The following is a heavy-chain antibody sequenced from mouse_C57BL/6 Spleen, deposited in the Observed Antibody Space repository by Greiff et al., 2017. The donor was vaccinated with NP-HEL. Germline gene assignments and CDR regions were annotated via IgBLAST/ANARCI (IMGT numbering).Heavy chain of an antibody. D-gene: IGHD2-2*01. CDR2: IWSDGST. CDR3: ARHGDYGYGSFDY. J-gene: IGHJ2*01. V-gene: IGHV2-6-1*01. Sequence: QVQLKESGPGLVAPSQSLSITCTVSGFSLTSYGVHWVRQPPGKGLEWLVVIWSDGSTTYNSALKSRLSISKDNSKSQVFLKMNSLQTDDTAMYYCARHGDYGYGSFDYWGQGTTLTVSS. CDR1: GFSLTSYG.